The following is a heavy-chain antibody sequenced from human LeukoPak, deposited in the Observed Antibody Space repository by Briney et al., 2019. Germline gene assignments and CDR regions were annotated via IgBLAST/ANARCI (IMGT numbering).Heavy chain of an antibody. CDR2: ITASGGT. Sequence: GGSLRLSCAAYGFTFSSYAMRWVRQGPGKGLEWHSTITASGGTYYADSLKGRCTISRTTSRNTLCLELKDLQAQDTAVYYCAKRGRYYFDQWGQGTLVTVSS. CDR1: GFTFSSYA. V-gene: IGHV3-23*01. J-gene: IGHJ4*02. CDR3: AKRGRYYFDQ.